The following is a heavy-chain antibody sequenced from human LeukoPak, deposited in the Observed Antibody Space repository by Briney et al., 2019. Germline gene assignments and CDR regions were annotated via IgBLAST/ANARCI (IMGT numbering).Heavy chain of an antibody. V-gene: IGHV4-38-2*01. Sequence: PSETLSLTCAVSGYFISRGYYWGWIRQPPGKGLEWIGSIYHSGSTYFNPSLKSRVTISVDTSKNQFSLTLSSVTAADTAVYFCARVAASGTALDAFDNWGQGTMVTVSS. D-gene: IGHD6-13*01. CDR3: ARVAASGTALDAFDN. CDR2: IYHSGST. CDR1: GYFISRGYY. J-gene: IGHJ3*02.